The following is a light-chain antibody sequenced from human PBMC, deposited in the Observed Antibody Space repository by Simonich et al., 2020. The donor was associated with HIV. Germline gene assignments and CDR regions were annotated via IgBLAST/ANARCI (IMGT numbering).Light chain of an antibody. V-gene: IGKV3-20*01. CDR2: GAA. CDR1: QSVTANY. Sequence: DIVLTQSPGTLSLSPGERATLSCRASQSVTANYLAWYQQKPGQAPRLLIYGAASRATGIPDRFRGSGSGTDFTLTISRLAPEDFAVYFCQQYGSSPFTFGPGTKVDI. CDR3: QQYGSSPFT. J-gene: IGKJ3*01.